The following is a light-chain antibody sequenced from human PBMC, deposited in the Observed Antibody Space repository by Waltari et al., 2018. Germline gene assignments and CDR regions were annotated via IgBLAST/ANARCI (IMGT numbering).Light chain of an antibody. V-gene: IGLV2-8*01. CDR3: SSYAGSNNFGV. CDR1: SRYVGGYNY. CDR2: EVS. Sequence: QSALTQHPSASGSPGQSVTISCTGTSRYVGGYNYVYWYQQHPGKAPKLMIYEVSKRPSGVPDRFSGSKSGNTASLTVSGLQAEDEADYYCSSYAGSNNFGVFGGGTKLTVL. J-gene: IGLJ3*02.